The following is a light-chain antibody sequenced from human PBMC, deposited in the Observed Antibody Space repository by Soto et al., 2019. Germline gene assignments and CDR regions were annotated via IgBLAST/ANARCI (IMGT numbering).Light chain of an antibody. J-gene: IGKJ1*01. CDR3: QQYNSWLWT. Sequence: EIVMTQSPATLSVSPGERATLSCRASQSISTNLAWYQQRPGRAPRLLIYGASIRAAGIPARFSGSGSGTEFTLIISSLQSEDSAVYYCQQYNSWLWTFGQGTKVDIK. CDR2: GAS. CDR1: QSISTN. V-gene: IGKV3-15*01.